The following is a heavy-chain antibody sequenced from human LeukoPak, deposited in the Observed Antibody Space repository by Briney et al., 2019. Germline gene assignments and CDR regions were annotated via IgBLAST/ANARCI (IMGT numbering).Heavy chain of an antibody. V-gene: IGHV4-39*01. D-gene: IGHD6-25*01. CDR1: GVSISSSSYY. Sequence: SQTLSLTCNVSGVSISSSSYYWGWIRQPPGKGLEWIGSIYSSGSTYYNSSLKSRVTISIDTSKNQVSLKMSSVTAADTAVYCAKSGGYGLIDYWGQGTLVTVSS. CDR2: IYSSGST. J-gene: IGHJ4*01. CDR3: KSGGYGLIDY.